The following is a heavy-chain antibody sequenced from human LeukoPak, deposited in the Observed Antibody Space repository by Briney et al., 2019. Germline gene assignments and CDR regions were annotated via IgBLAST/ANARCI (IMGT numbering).Heavy chain of an antibody. CDR3: ARSLRGWYKDY. D-gene: IGHD6-19*01. CDR2: MNPNSGRA. J-gene: IGHJ4*02. CDR1: GYTLTSYD. Sequence: GASVKVSCKASGYTLTSYDINWVRQATGQGLEWMGWMNPNSGRAGYAQNFQGRITITRNTSISTAYMELSSLISDDTAVYYCARSLRGWYKDYWGQGTLVTVSS. V-gene: IGHV1-8*01.